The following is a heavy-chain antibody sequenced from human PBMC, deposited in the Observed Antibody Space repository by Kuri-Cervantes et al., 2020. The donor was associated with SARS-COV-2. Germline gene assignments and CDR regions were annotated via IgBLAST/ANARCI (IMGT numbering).Heavy chain of an antibody. J-gene: IGHJ4*02. Sequence: GESLKISCAASGFTFSSYAMHWVRQAPGKGLEWVAVISYDGSNKYYADSVKGRFTISRDNSKNTLYLQMNSLRAEDTAVYYCAGLDEYSSGWHSDYWGQGTLVTVSS. CDR1: GFTFSSYA. D-gene: IGHD6-19*01. CDR3: AGLDEYSSGWHSDY. CDR2: ISYDGSNK. V-gene: IGHV3-30-3*01.